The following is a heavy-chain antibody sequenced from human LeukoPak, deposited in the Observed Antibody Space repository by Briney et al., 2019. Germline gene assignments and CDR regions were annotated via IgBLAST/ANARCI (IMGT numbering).Heavy chain of an antibody. CDR1: VGTFSSYA. V-gene: IGHV1-69*04. Sequence: ASVKVSCKASVGTFSSYAISWVRQAPGQGLEWMGRIIPILGIANYAQKFQGRVTITADKSTSTAYMELSSLRSEDTAVYYCASRSDFTGEPYWGQGTLVTVSS. CDR2: IIPILGIA. J-gene: IGHJ4*02. CDR3: ASRSDFTGEPY. D-gene: IGHD1-14*01.